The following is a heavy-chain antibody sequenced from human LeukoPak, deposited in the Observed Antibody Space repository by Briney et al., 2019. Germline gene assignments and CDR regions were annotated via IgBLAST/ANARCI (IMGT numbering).Heavy chain of an antibody. CDR3: ARSLDYGDYGLGYYFDY. CDR1: GDSISTYY. CDR2: IYYSGST. Sequence: SETLSLTCTLSGDSISTYYWSWIRQPPGKGLEWIGYIYYSGSTYYNPSLKSRVTISVDTSKNQFSLKLSSVTAADTAVYYCARSLDYGDYGLGYYFDYWGQGTLVTVSS. V-gene: IGHV4-59*08. D-gene: IGHD4-17*01. J-gene: IGHJ4*02.